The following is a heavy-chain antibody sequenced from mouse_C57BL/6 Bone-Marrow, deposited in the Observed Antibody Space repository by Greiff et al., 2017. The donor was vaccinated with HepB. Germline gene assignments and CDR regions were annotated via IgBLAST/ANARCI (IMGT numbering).Heavy chain of an antibody. Sequence: QVQLQQSGPGLVAPSQSLSITCTVSGFSFTSYGVSWVRQPPGKGLEWLGVIWGDGSTNYHSAPISGLSISKDNSKSHVFLKLNSLETDDTAAYYCAEWGIITAVAMDCWGQGTSVAVSS. D-gene: IGHD1-1*01. CDR2: IWGDGST. V-gene: IGHV2-3*01. J-gene: IGHJ4*01. CDR3: AEWGIITAVAMDC. CDR1: GFSFTSYG.